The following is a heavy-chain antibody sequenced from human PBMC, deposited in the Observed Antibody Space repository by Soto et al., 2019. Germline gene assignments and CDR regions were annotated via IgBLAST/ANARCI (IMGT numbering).Heavy chain of an antibody. CDR2: IYPGDSDT. CDR3: GRSPGLIPTVMED. Sequence: PGESLKISCKGSGYFFSRHWIGWVRQMPGKGLEWIGFIYPGDSDTKYSPSFQGQVTISADNSTNTAYLQWSTLKASDTAMYYCGRSPGLIPTVMEDLGQGTLVTVSS. V-gene: IGHV5-51*01. CDR1: GYFFSRHW. D-gene: IGHD4-17*01. J-gene: IGHJ4*02.